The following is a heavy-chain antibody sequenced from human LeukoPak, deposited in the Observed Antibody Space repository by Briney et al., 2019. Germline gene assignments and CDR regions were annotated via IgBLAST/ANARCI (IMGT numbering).Heavy chain of an antibody. V-gene: IGHV1-69*01. CDR2: IIPIFGTA. CDR3: ARERYDSSGYYSLDY. D-gene: IGHD3-22*01. Sequence: ASVKVSCKASGGTFSSYAISWVRQAPGHGLEWMGGIIPIFGTANYAQKFQGRVTITADESTSTAYMELSSLRSEDTAVYYCARERYDSSGYYSLDYWGQGTLVTVSS. CDR1: GGTFSSYA. J-gene: IGHJ4*02.